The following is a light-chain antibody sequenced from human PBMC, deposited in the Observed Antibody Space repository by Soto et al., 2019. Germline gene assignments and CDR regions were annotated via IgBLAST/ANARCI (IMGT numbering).Light chain of an antibody. V-gene: IGLV4-69*01. CDR1: SGHSNYA. CDR3: QTWVTGIQI. Sequence: QPVLTQSPSASASLGASVKLTCTLSSGHSNYAIAWHQQQPEKGPRYLMKLNSDGSHSKGDGIPDRFSGSSSGAERYLTSSSLQSEYEADYYCQTWVTGIQIFGGGTKHTVL. CDR2: LNSDGSH. J-gene: IGLJ2*01.